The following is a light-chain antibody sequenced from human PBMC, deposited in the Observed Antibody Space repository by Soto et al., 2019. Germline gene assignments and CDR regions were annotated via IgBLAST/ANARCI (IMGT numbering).Light chain of an antibody. CDR2: KAS. Sequence: DIQMTQSPSTLSASVGDRVTITCRASQSISSWLAWYQHKPGKAXKLLIYKASSLESGVPSRFSGSGSGTEFTLTISSLQPDDFANYYGQQYNSYLTWTFGQGTKVDIK. J-gene: IGKJ1*01. V-gene: IGKV1-5*03. CDR1: QSISSW. CDR3: QQYNSYLTWT.